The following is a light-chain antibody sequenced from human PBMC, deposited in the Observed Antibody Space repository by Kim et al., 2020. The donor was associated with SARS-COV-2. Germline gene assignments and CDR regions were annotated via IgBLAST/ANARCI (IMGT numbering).Light chain of an antibody. CDR1: QNINSNY. Sequence: ENVLTQSPGTLSLSPGDRATLSCRASQNINSNYLAWYQQKPGQAPRLLISGASSRATAIPDRFSGSGSGIDFTLTISRLEPEDFAVYYCQLYGRSPSMYTFGQGTKLEI. CDR3: QLYGRSPSMYT. CDR2: GAS. J-gene: IGKJ2*01. V-gene: IGKV3-20*01.